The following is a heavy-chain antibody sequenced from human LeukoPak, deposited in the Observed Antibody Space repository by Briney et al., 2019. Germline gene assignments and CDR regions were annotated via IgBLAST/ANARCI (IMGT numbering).Heavy chain of an antibody. CDR1: GFTFSSYA. J-gene: IGHJ4*02. D-gene: IGHD5-18*01. CDR2: ISYDGSNK. Sequence: PGGSLRLSCAASGFTFSSYAMHWVRQAPGKGLEWVAVISYDGSNKYYADSVKGRFTISRDNSKNTLYPQMNSLRAEDTAVYYCARAAMGFDYWGQGTLVTVSS. V-gene: IGHV3-30-3*01. CDR3: ARAAMGFDY.